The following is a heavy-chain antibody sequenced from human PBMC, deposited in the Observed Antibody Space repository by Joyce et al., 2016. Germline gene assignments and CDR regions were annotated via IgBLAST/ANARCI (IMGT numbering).Heavy chain of an antibody. J-gene: IGHJ4*02. CDR2: ISGRAGST. CDR3: SRGSGDAHYFDY. Sequence: EVQVLESGGSLVQPGGSLRLSCAASGLTFDNYAMTWIRQTQGKGLEWVSTISGRAGSTYYADSLKGRFTISRDNSENMVYLQMNSLRADDTAIYYCSRGSGDAHYFDYWGQGTLVTVSS. D-gene: IGHD2-2*01. V-gene: IGHV3-23*01. CDR1: GLTFDNYA.